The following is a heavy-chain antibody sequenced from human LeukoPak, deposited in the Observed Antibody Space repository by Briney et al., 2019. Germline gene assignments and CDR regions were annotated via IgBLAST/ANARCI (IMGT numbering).Heavy chain of an antibody. V-gene: IGHV3-23*01. Sequence: GGSLRLSCSASGFTFSTYWMSWVRQAPGKGLEWVSAISGSGANTYYTDSVKGRFTISRDNSKNTLFLQMNSLRAEDTAVYYCARGGYSSSWYHFDYWGQGTLVTVSS. CDR2: ISGSGANT. CDR1: GFTFSTYW. J-gene: IGHJ4*02. D-gene: IGHD6-13*01. CDR3: ARGGYSSSWYHFDY.